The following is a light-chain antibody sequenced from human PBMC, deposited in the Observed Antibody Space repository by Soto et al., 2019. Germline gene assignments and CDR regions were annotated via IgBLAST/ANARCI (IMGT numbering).Light chain of an antibody. CDR3: HHFKSYFALT. V-gene: IGKV1-13*02. J-gene: IGKJ4*01. CDR2: GAS. Sequence: AIQLTQSPSSLSASVGDRVTITCRASQGISSALAWYQQKPGKAPKPLIYGASSLESGVPSRFSGSGSGTDFTLTISRLQREDFATYYCHHFKSYFALTFGGGTKVEIK. CDR1: QGISSA.